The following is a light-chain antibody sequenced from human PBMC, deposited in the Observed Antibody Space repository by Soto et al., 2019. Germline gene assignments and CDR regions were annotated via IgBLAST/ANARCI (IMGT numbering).Light chain of an antibody. V-gene: IGLV2-14*01. Sequence: QSALTQPASVSGSPGQSITISCTGTSNNIGNYNFVSWYQHHPGKAPKLLIYEVSNPPSGVSNRFSGSKSGNTASLTISGLQADDEADYYCSSYTSSYVIFGGGTKLTVL. CDR3: SSYTSSYVI. CDR1: SNNIGNYNF. J-gene: IGLJ2*01. CDR2: EVS.